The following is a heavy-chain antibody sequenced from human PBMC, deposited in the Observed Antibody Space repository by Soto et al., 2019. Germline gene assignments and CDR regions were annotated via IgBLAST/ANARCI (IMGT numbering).Heavy chain of an antibody. CDR2: ISAYNGNT. J-gene: IGHJ6*02. D-gene: IGHD3-3*01. CDR1: GYTFTSDG. Sequence: SVKVSCKASGYTFTSDGISWVRQAPGQGLEWMGWISAYNGNTNYAQKLQGRVTMTTDTSTSTAYMELRSLRSDDTAVYYCARDQDITIFGVVTDYYYYGMDVWGQGTTVTVSS. V-gene: IGHV1-18*01. CDR3: ARDQDITIFGVVTDYYYYGMDV.